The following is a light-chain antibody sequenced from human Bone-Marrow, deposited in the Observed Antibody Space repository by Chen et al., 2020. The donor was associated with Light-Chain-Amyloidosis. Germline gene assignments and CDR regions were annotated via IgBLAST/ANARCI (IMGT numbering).Light chain of an antibody. V-gene: IGKV3-11*01. CDR2: DAS. CDR1: QSVSSY. Sequence: EVVLTQSPATLSLSPGERATLSCRASQSVSSYLAWYQQKPGQAPRLLIYDASNRATGIPARFSGSGSGTEFTLTISRLQSEDFAVYYCQQYGIWPPYTFGQGTKLEIK. J-gene: IGKJ2*01. CDR3: QQYGIWPPYT.